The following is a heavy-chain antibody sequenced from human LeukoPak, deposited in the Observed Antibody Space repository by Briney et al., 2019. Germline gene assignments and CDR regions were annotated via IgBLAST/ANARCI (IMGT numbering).Heavy chain of an antibody. D-gene: IGHD3-22*01. V-gene: IGHV3-23*01. CDR1: GFTLSSYA. CDR3: AKGGAWYYDSSGYSFDY. Sequence: GGSLRLSCAASGFTLSSYAMSWVRQGPGKGLEWVSAISVSGNTYHADSVKGRFTISRDSSKNTLYLQMNSLRAGDAAVYYCAKGGAWYYDSSGYSFDYWGQGTLVTVSS. CDR2: ISVSGNT. J-gene: IGHJ4*02.